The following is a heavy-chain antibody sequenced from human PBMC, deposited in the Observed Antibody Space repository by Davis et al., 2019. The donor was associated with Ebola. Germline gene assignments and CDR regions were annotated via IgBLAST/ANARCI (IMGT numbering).Heavy chain of an antibody. V-gene: IGHV3-64*01. CDR3: ARGSPEDY. Sequence: PGRSLSLSCVPSAFTSSSYATHCVRHAPGKGLEYVSAISSNVGSTYYANSVKGRLTITRDNSKNTMYLQMGSLRAEDMAVYYCARGSPEDYWGQGTLVTVSS. CDR1: AFTSSSYA. J-gene: IGHJ4*02. CDR2: ISSNVGST. D-gene: IGHD2-15*01.